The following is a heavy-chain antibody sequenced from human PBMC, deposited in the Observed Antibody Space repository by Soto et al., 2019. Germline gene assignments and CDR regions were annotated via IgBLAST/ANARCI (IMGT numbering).Heavy chain of an antibody. J-gene: IGHJ6*02. CDR1: GYTFTSYG. D-gene: IGHD3-3*01. Sequence: QVQLVQSGAEVKKPGASVKVSCKASGYTFTSYGISWVRQAPGQGLEWVGWISAYNGNTNYAQKLQGRVTMTTDTSTSTAYMELRSLRSDDTAVYYCARDRGKDYDFWSGYPYGMDVWGQGTTVTVSS. CDR3: ARDRGKDYDFWSGYPYGMDV. V-gene: IGHV1-18*01. CDR2: ISAYNGNT.